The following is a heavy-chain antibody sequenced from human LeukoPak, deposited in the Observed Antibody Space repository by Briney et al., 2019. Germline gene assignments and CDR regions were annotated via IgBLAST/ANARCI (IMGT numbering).Heavy chain of an antibody. CDR1: GGSVSSGSYY. J-gene: IGHJ5*02. D-gene: IGHD2-21*02. CDR2: IYYSGST. V-gene: IGHV4-61*01. CDR3: ARGRYCGGDCYSKWFDP. Sequence: SETLSLTCTVSGGSVSSGSYYWSWIRQPPGKGLEWLGYIYYSGSTNYNPSPKSRVTISVDTSKNQFSLKLSSVTAADTAVYYCARGRYCGGDCYSKWFDPWGQGTLVTVSS.